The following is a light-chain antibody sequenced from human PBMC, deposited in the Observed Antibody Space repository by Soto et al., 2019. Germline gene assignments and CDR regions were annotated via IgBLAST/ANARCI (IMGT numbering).Light chain of an antibody. CDR3: QQSYNTPLT. CDR1: QSTGTY. CDR2: AVS. Sequence: DIQLTQSKSSLTASVGYRVTITFRASQSTGTYLNWYQQKPEKAPRLLMYAVSSLQSGVPSRFSGSGSGTDFALTISSLQPEDFATYFCQQSYNTPLTFGGGSNVDIK. V-gene: IGKV1-39*01. J-gene: IGKJ4*01.